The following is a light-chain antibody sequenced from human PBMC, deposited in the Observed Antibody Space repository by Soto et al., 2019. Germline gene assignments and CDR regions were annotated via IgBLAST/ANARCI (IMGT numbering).Light chain of an antibody. CDR1: QSVLYRADNQNY. CDR2: WAS. Sequence: DIVMTQSPHSLAVSLGEGATINCRSSQSVLYRADNQNYLAWYQQKPGHSPKLLIYWASTRASGVPDRFSGSGSGTDFTLTISSLQAEDAAVYYCQQYYSSPPGTFGPGTKVDIK. CDR3: QQYYSSPPGT. V-gene: IGKV4-1*01. J-gene: IGKJ3*01.